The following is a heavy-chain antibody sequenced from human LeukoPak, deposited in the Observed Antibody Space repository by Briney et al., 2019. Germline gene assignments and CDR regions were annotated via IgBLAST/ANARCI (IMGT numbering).Heavy chain of an antibody. Sequence: ASVKVSCTASGYTFTSYAMNWVRQAPGQGLEWMGWINTNTGNPTYAQGFTGRFVFSLDTSVSTAYLQISSLKAEDTAVYYCAKNFVVVTADDYYYYGMDVWGQGTTVTVSS. D-gene: IGHD2-21*02. CDR2: INTNTGNP. CDR1: GYTFTSYA. CDR3: AKNFVVVTADDYYYYGMDV. J-gene: IGHJ6*02. V-gene: IGHV7-4-1*02.